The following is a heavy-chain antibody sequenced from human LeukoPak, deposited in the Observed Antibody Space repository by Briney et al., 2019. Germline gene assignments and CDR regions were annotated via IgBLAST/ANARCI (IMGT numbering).Heavy chain of an antibody. V-gene: IGHV3-21*01. J-gene: IGHJ6*02. CDR2: ISSSSSYI. D-gene: IGHD3-10*01. CDR3: AKDSRGSGSRYFGMDV. CDR1: GFTFSSYT. Sequence: GGSLRLSCAASGFTFSSYTMNWVRQAPGTGLEWVSSISSSSSYIYYVDSVKGRFTISRDNAKNSLYLQMNSLRAEDTAVYYCAKDSRGSGSRYFGMDVWGQGTTVTVSS.